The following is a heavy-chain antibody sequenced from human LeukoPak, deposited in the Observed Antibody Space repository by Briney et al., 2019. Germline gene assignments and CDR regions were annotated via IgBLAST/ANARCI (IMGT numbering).Heavy chain of an antibody. Sequence: LSGGSLRLSCAASGVTFSSYAMSWVRQAPGKGLEWVSTITGSGGSTFYADSVKGRLIISRDNLRSTLYLQMKRMRAEDTAVYYCARDAPITMHPQHDGLHLWGQGTMVTVSS. CDR3: ARDAPITMHPQHDGLHL. CDR1: GVTFSSYA. J-gene: IGHJ3*01. CDR2: ITGSGGST. V-gene: IGHV3-23*01. D-gene: IGHD5-24*01.